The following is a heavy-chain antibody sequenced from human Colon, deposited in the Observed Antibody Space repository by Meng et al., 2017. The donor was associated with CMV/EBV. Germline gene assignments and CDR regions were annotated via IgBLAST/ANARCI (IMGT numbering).Heavy chain of an antibody. CDR2: ISLNDGRT. V-gene: IGHV1-2*02. D-gene: IGHD6-13*01. CDR1: GYTYTPDY. Sequence: QGQLVQSGAEMKKPGASVKGSCKTSGYTYTPDYIHWVRQAPGQGLEWMGWISLNDGRTSFAQKFQGRVTMTRDTSITTTYMELSRLTSDDTAIYYCTRDGTAAANERGYGYWGQGTLVTVSS. J-gene: IGHJ4*02. CDR3: TRDGTAAANERGYGY.